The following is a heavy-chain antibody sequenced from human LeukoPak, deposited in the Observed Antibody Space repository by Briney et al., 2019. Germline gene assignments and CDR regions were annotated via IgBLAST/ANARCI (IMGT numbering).Heavy chain of an antibody. D-gene: IGHD6-19*01. Sequence: KPGGSLRLSCAASGFTFNMYSMNWVRQAPGKGLEWVSSISSSSSYIYYAGSVKGRFTISRDNAKNSLYLQMNRLRAEDTAVYYCVRDCCGWSFDYWGQGTLVTVSS. CDR1: GFTFNMYS. CDR3: VRDCCGWSFDY. CDR2: ISSSSSYI. V-gene: IGHV3-21*01. J-gene: IGHJ4*02.